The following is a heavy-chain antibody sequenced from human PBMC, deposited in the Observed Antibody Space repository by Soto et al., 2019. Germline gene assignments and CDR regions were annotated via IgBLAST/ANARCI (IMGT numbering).Heavy chain of an antibody. D-gene: IGHD5-12*01. J-gene: IGHJ4*02. CDR1: GGSISSGGYY. Sequence: PSDTLSLTCTVSGGSISSGGYYWSWIRQHPGKGLEWIGYIYYSGSTYYNPSLKSRVTISVDTSKNQFSLKLSSVTAADTAVYYCARGTKATKKPRDGAGYLDKWGQETLLTISS. CDR2: IYYSGST. CDR3: ARGTKATKKPRDGAGYLDK. V-gene: IGHV4-31*03.